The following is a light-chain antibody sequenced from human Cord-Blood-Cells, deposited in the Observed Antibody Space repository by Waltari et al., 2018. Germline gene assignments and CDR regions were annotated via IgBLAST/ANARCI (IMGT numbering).Light chain of an antibody. CDR2: GKN. CDR3: NSRDSSGNHLV. J-gene: IGLJ2*01. V-gene: IGLV3-19*01. CDR1: SLRSHY. Sequence: SSELTQDPAVSVALGPTVRITCQGASLRSHYADWYQQKPGQPPVLVIYGKNNRPSGIPDRFSGSSSGNTASLTITGAQAEDEADYYCNSRDSSGNHLVFGGGTKLTVL.